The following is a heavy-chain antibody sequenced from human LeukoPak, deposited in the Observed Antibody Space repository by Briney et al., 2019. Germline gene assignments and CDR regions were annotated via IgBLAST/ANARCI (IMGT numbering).Heavy chain of an antibody. D-gene: IGHD6-19*01. CDR3: ARVFGSSGAFDI. CDR1: GFTFSSYS. V-gene: IGHV3-21*01. J-gene: IGHJ3*02. Sequence: GGSLRLSCAASGFTFSSYSMNWVRQAPGKGLKWVSSISSSSSYIYYADSVKGRFTISRDNAKNSLYLQMNSLRAEDTAVYYCARVFGSSGAFDIWGQGTMVTVSS. CDR2: ISSSSSYI.